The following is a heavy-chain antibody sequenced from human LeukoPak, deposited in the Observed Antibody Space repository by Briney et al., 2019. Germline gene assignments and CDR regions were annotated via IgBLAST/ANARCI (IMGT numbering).Heavy chain of an antibody. CDR1: GFTFSSYA. J-gene: IGHJ4*02. D-gene: IGHD3-22*01. V-gene: IGHV3-23*01. Sequence: PGGSLGLSCAASGFTFSSYAMSWVRQAPGKGLEWVSAISGSGGSTYYADSVKGRFTISRDNSKNTLYLQMNSLRAEDTAVYYCAKDRYYDSSGYCEFDYWGQGTLVTVSS. CDR2: ISGSGGST. CDR3: AKDRYYDSSGYCEFDY.